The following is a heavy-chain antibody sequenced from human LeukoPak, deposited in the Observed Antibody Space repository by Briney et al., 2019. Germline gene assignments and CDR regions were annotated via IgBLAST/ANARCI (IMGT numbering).Heavy chain of an antibody. CDR1: GYSFTSYW. Sequence: KPGESLKISCKGSGYSFTSYWIGWVRQMPGKGLEWMGIIYPGDSDTRYSPSFQGQVTISADKSISTAYLQWSSLKASDTAMYYCARRASLIAAAGPFDYWGQGTLVTVSS. CDR3: ARRASLIAAAGPFDY. D-gene: IGHD6-13*01. V-gene: IGHV5-51*03. J-gene: IGHJ4*02. CDR2: IYPGDSDT.